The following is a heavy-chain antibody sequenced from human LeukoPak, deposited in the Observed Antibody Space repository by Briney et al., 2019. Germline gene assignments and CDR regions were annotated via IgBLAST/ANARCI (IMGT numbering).Heavy chain of an antibody. CDR2: INPNSGGT. CDR3: ARELLTGTSVKDY. D-gene: IGHD7-27*01. V-gene: IGHV1-2*02. CDR1: GYTFTGYY. J-gene: IGHJ4*02. Sequence: GASVKVSCKASGYTFTGYYMHWVRQAPGQGLEWMGWINPNSGGTNYAQKFQGRVTMTRDTSISTAYMELSSLRSEDTAVYYCARELLTGTSVKDYWGQGTLVTVSS.